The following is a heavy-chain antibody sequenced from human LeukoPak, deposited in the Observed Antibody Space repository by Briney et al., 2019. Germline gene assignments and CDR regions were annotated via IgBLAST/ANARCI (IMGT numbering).Heavy chain of an antibody. V-gene: IGHV3-7*01. J-gene: IGHJ4*02. CDR2: IKQDGSEK. D-gene: IGHD1-26*01. Sequence: GGSLRLSCAASGFTFSSHWMSWVRQAPGKGLEWVANIKQDGSEKYYVDSVKGRFTISRDNAKNSLYLQMNSLRAEDTAVYYCARVEWELLHDYWGQGTLVTVSS. CDR3: ARVEWELLHDY. CDR1: GFTFSSHW.